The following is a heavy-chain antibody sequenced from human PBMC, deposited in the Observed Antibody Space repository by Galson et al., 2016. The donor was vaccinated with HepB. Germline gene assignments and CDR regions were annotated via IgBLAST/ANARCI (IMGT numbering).Heavy chain of an antibody. V-gene: IGHV3-33*01. J-gene: IGHJ4*02. D-gene: IGHD2-15*01. CDR2: IWDDGSNK. Sequence: RQAPGKGLEWVAVIWDDGSNKYYADSVKGRFTISRDNYKNTLYLQMNSLRAEDTAVYYCARGNTCSGGACYLDYWGQGTLVTVS. CDR3: ARGNTCSGGACYLDY.